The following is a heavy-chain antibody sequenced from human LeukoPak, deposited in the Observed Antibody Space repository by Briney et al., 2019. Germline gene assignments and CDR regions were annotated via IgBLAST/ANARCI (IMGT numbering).Heavy chain of an antibody. Sequence: GGSLRLSCAAPGFTFSSYWMSWVRQAPGKGLEWVANIKQDGSEKYYVDSVKGRFTISRDNAKNSLYLQMNSLRAEDTAVYYCARIQYSSSWYGNYYYYYMDVWGKGTTVTVSS. D-gene: IGHD6-13*01. CDR1: GFTFSSYW. CDR3: ARIQYSSSWYGNYYYYYMDV. V-gene: IGHV3-7*01. J-gene: IGHJ6*03. CDR2: IKQDGSEK.